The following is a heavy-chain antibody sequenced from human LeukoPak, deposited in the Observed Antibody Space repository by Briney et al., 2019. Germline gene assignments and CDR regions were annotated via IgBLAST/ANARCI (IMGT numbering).Heavy chain of an antibody. CDR3: ARCGNSYGTGYQFDP. V-gene: IGHV4-59*01. CDR2: VYYTGAT. Sequence: KPSETLSLTCTVSGGSIGDYYWSWVRQTPGKGLEWICFVYYTGATNYNPSLKSRVTISLDTSKNQFSLNLNSVDAADTAVYFCARCGNSYGTGYQFDPWSQGTLVTVSS. D-gene: IGHD5-18*01. CDR1: GGSIGDYY. J-gene: IGHJ5*02.